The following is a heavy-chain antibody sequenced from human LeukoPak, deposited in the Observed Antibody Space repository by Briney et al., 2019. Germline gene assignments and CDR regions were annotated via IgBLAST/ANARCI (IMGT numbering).Heavy chain of an antibody. CDR2: IYCTGST. CDR1: GGPISTYY. J-gene: IGHJ6*03. Sequence: SETLSLTCTVPGGPISTYYWSWIRQSPGKDLKWFGYIYCTGSTSYNPSLKSRVAISVDTSKNQFSLKLSSVTAADTAVYYCARATSWSYYYMDVWAKGTTVTVSS. V-gene: IGHV4-59*01. CDR3: ARATSWSYYYMDV.